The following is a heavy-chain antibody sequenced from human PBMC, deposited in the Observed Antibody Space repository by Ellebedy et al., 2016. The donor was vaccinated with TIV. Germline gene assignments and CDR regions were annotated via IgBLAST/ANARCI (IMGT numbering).Heavy chain of an antibody. CDR1: GFTFSSYA. CDR3: ARSNSGAFDI. D-gene: IGHD3-10*01. V-gene: IGHV3-23*01. J-gene: IGHJ3*02. CDR2: ISGSGGST. Sequence: GGSLRLSCAASGFTFSSYAMSWVRQAPGKGLEWVSAISGSGGSTYYADSVKGRFTISRDNAKNSLYLQMNSLRAEDTAVYYCARSNSGAFDIWGQGTMVTVSS.